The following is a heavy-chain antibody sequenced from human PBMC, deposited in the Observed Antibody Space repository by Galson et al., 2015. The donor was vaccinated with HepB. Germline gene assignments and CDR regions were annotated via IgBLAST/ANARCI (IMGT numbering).Heavy chain of an antibody. J-gene: IGHJ4*02. CDR3: TRLGDLSGYSSS. Sequence: SVKVSCKASGGTFDSPAITWVRQAPGQGLEWMGGIITILGVANYAQKFQGRVTITADESTNTVYMDLSNLTSDDTAVYFCTRLGDLSGYSSSWGQGTLVTVSS. CDR2: IITILGVA. CDR1: GGTFDSPA. V-gene: IGHV1-69*10. D-gene: IGHD6-13*01.